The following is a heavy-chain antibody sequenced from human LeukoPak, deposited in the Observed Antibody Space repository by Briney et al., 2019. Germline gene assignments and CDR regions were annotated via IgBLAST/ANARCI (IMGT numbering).Heavy chain of an antibody. CDR3: AKEARTGHWYFDL. J-gene: IGHJ2*01. CDR1: GFTFSSYA. V-gene: IGHV3-23*01. Sequence: GGSLRLSCVASGFTFSSYAMNWLRQAPGKGLEWVSIITSSSDYTNYAASVRGRFTVSRDNSKNTLYLQMNSLGAEDTAAYFCAKEARTGHWYFDLWGRGALVSVSS. CDR2: ITSSSDYT.